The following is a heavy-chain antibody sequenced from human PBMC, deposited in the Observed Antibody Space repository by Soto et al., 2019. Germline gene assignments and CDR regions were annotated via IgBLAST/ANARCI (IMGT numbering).Heavy chain of an antibody. CDR3: ASESYGGEFDY. J-gene: IGHJ4*02. CDR1: GYTFTSYD. Sequence: AASVKVSCKASGYTFTSYDINWVRQAPGQRLEWMGWINAGNGNTKYSQKFQGRVTITRDTSASTAYMELSSLRSEDTAVYYCASESYGGEFDYWGQGTLVTVSS. V-gene: IGHV1-3*01. D-gene: IGHD4-17*01. CDR2: INAGNGNT.